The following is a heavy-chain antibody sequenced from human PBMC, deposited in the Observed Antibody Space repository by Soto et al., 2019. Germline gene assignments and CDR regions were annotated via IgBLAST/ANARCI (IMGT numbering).Heavy chain of an antibody. V-gene: IGHV1-69*06. Sequence: ASVKVSCKASGGTFSSYAISWVRQAPGQGLEWVGGIIPIFGTANYAQKFQGRVTITADKSTSTAYMELSSLRSEDTAVYYCARALRYYDSSGYYPWGQGTQVTVSS. CDR3: ARALRYYDSSGYYP. D-gene: IGHD3-22*01. CDR1: GGTFSSYA. J-gene: IGHJ5*02. CDR2: IIPIFGTA.